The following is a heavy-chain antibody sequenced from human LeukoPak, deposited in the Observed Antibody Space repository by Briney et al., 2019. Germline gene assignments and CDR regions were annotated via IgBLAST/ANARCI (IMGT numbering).Heavy chain of an antibody. Sequence: SETLSLTCAVYGGSFSGYYWCWIRQPPGQGLGWIGEVNHSGSTNYNQSLTSRVSVSVATAKTQIPLTLSSVTATATAGYDFSTGPRRYITAAGTIAYWGQGTLGTVSS. J-gene: IGHJ4*02. V-gene: IGHV4-34*01. D-gene: IGHD6-13*01. CDR3: STGPRRYITAAGTIAY. CDR1: GGSFSGYY. CDR2: VNHSGST.